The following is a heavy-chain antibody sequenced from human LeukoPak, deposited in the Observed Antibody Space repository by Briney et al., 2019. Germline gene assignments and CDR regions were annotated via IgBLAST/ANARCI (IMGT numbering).Heavy chain of an antibody. CDR1: GGSISNSAYY. CDR2: IYNSGST. V-gene: IGHV4-31*03. Sequence: PSETLSLTCTVSGGSISNSAYYWNWIRQHPGKGLEWIGYIYNSGSTYYNPFLKSRVTASVDTSKNQFSLKLSSVTAADTAVYYCAGCSGASCYYITSPLYFDYWGQGTLVTVSS. CDR3: AGCSGASCYYITSPLYFDY. J-gene: IGHJ4*02. D-gene: IGHD2-15*01.